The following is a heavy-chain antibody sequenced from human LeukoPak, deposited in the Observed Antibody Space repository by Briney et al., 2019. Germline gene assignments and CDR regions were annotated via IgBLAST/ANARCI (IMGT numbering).Heavy chain of an antibody. J-gene: IGHJ4*02. V-gene: IGHV3-33*01. Sequence: GGSLRLSCAASGFTFRSYAMHWVRQAPGKGLEWVALIWYDGSNEHYADSVRGRFSISRDNSKTTLYLQMNGLRAEDTAVYHCASFDGDYYFDYWGQGTLVTVSS. CDR1: GFTFRSYA. CDR3: ASFDGDYYFDY. D-gene: IGHD4-17*01. CDR2: IWYDGSNE.